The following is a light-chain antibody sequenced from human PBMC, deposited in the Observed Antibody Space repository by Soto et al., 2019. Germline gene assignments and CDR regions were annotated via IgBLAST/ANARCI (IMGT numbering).Light chain of an antibody. V-gene: IGKV4-1*01. J-gene: IGKJ3*01. CDR2: WAS. Sequence: DIVMTQSPDSLAVSLGERAAIDCKSSQSVLYSSNKENYLGWYQQKQGQPPKLLIYWASARESGVPDRFSASGSGTDFTLTISSRQAEDVAVYYCQQYFSTPFTFGPGTKVDIK. CDR1: QSVLYSSNKENY. CDR3: QQYFSTPFT.